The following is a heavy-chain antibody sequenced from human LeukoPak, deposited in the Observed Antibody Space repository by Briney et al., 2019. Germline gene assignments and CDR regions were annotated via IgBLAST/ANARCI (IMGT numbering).Heavy chain of an antibody. V-gene: IGHV3-20*04. CDR3: ARAGGMWVAPPDYYGSDDEYYYYMDV. Sequence: PGGSLRLSCAASGFNFDDSPIHWVRQAPGKGLEWVSGINWNGGSTGYADSVKGRFTISRDNAKNSLYLQMNSLRAEDTALYYCARAGGMWVAPPDYYGSDDEYYYYMDVWGKGTTVTVSS. CDR1: GFNFDDSP. CDR2: INWNGGST. D-gene: IGHD3-10*01. J-gene: IGHJ6*03.